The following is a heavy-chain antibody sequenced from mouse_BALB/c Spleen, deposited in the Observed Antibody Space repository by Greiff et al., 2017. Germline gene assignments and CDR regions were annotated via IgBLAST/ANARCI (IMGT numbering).Heavy chain of an antibody. J-gene: IGHJ4*01. CDR2: INPSNGRT. CDR1: GYTFTSYW. CDR3: ARSYYGSSEGDY. V-gene: IGHV1S81*02. D-gene: IGHD1-1*01. Sequence: VQLQQSGAELVKPGASVKLSCKASGYTFTSYWMHWVKQRPGQGLEWIGEINPSNGRTNYNEKFKSKATLTVDKSSSTAYMQLSSLTSEDSAVYYCARSYYGSSEGDYWGQGTSVTVSS.